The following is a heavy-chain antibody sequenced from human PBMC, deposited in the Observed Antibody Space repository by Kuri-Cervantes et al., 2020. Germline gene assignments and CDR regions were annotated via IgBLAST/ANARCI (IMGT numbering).Heavy chain of an antibody. V-gene: IGHV3-43*01. J-gene: IGHJ6*03. CDR2: ISWDGGST. Sequence: GESLKISCAASGFTFGDYTMHWVRQAPGKGLEWVSLISWDGGSTYYADSVKGRFTISRDNSKNSLYLQMNSLRTEDTALYYCAKEHSSSWPHYYYYMDVWGKGTTVTVSS. CDR3: AKEHSSSWPHYYYYMDV. D-gene: IGHD6-13*01. CDR1: GFTFGDYT.